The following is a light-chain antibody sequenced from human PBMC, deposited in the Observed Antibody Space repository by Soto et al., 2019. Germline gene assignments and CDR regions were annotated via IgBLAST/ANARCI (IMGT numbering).Light chain of an antibody. CDR1: QGIDTY. J-gene: IGKJ3*01. CDR3: QEYTRAPFN. Sequence: DIQMTQSPSSLSAAVGDRVTITCRASQGIDTYLAWYQQKPGKVPKLLIYAASTLQSGVPSRFSGSGSGTDFTLTISSLQPEDVATDDGQEYTRAPFNFSPETKVYI. CDR2: AAS. V-gene: IGKV1-27*01.